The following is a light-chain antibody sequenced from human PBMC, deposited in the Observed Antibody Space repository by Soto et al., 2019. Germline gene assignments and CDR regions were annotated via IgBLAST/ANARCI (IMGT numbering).Light chain of an antibody. J-gene: IGLJ1*01. CDR2: GNS. CDR1: SSNIGAGYD. V-gene: IGLV1-40*01. Sequence: QSVLTQPPSVSGAPGQRVTISCTGSSSNIGAGYDVHWYQQLPGTAPKLLIYGNSNRPSGVPDRFSGSKSGTSASLAITGLQAEDEADYSCQSYDSSLSVVFGTGTKLTVL. CDR3: QSYDSSLSVV.